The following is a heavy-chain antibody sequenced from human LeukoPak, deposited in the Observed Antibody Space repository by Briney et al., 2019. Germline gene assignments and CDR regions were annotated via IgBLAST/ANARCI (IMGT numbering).Heavy chain of an antibody. CDR2: ISYDGSNK. D-gene: IGHD1-1*01. Sequence: GGPLRLSCAASGFTFSDYYMSWVRQAPGKGLEWVAVISYDGSNKYYADSVKGRFTISRDNSKNTLYLQMNSLRAEDTAVYYCATPNRYNWNDAPFDYWGQGTLVTVSS. V-gene: IGHV3-30-3*01. CDR1: GFTFSDYY. CDR3: ATPNRYNWNDAPFDY. J-gene: IGHJ4*02.